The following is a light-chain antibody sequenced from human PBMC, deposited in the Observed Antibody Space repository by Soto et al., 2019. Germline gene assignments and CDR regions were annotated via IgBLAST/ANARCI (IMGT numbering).Light chain of an antibody. CDR2: EVS. V-gene: IGLV2-14*01. J-gene: IGLJ1*01. CDR1: SSDVGFYNY. CDR3: SSYRSSSTLYV. Sequence: QSVLTQPAPVSGSPGQSITISCTGTSSDVGFYNYVSWYQQHPGKAPKLMIYEVSNRPSGVSNRFSGSKSGNTASLTISGLQAEDEADYYCSSYRSSSTLYVFGTGTKVTVL.